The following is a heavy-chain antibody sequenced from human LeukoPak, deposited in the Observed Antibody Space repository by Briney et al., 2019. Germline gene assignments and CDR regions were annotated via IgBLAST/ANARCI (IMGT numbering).Heavy chain of an antibody. D-gene: IGHD6-13*01. CDR2: IITDTGNP. Sequence: GASVKVSCKASGYTLTQHSMNWVRQAPGQGLEWMGWIITDTGNPTYAQGFTGRFVFSLDTSVSTAYLQISSLKAEDTAVYYCARDSSSWYFHYYYYYYMDVWGKGTTVTVSS. CDR3: ARDSSSWYFHYYYYYYMDV. J-gene: IGHJ6*03. CDR1: GYTLTQHS. V-gene: IGHV7-4-1*02.